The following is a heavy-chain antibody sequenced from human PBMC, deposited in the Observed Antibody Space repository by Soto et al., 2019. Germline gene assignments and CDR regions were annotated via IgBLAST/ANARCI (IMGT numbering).Heavy chain of an antibody. Sequence: QVQLQQWGAGLLKPSETLSLTCAVYGGSFSGYYWTWIRQAPGKGLEWIGAINHRRRTYNPSLESRVTMSVDTSKNQFSLKLSSVTAADTAVYYCARDGFCTSTNCRMGNWFDPWGQGTLVTVSS. CDR2: INHRRRT. D-gene: IGHD2-2*03. V-gene: IGHV4-34*01. CDR1: GGSFSGYY. J-gene: IGHJ5*02. CDR3: ARDGFCTSTNCRMGNWFDP.